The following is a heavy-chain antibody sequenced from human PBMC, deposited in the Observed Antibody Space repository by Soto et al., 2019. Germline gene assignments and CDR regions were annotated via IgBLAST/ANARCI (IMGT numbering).Heavy chain of an antibody. CDR1: GFTFSSYA. CDR2: ISGSGGST. V-gene: IGHV3-23*01. J-gene: IGHJ6*02. Sequence: GGSLRLSCAASGFTFSSYAMSWVRQAPGKXLEWVSAISGSGGSTYYADSVKGRFTISRDNSKNTLYLQMNSLRAEDTAVYYCARRQYSSSWSLYYYYGMDVWGQGTTVTVSS. CDR3: ARRQYSSSWSLYYYYGMDV. D-gene: IGHD6-13*01.